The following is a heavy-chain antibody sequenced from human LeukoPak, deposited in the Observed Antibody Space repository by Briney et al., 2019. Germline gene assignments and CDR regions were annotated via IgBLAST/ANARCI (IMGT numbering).Heavy chain of an antibody. V-gene: IGHV5-10-1*01. J-gene: IGHJ4*02. CDR3: ARHPRRFGALTPIDY. CDR1: GGTFSSYT. D-gene: IGHD3-10*01. CDR2: IDPSDSYT. Sequence: KVSCKASGGTFSSYTISWVRQAPGQGLEWMGRIDPSDSYTNYSPSFQGHVTISADKSISTAYLQWSSLKASDTAMYYCARHPRRFGALTPIDYWGQGTLVTVSS.